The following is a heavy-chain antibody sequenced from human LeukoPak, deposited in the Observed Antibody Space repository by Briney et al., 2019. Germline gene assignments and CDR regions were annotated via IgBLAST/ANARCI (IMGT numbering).Heavy chain of an antibody. Sequence: GGSLRLSCAASGFTFDDCAMHWVRQAPGKGLEWVSGISWNSGSIGYADSVKGRFTISRDNAKNSLYLQMNSLRAEDTALYYCAKDTDPGIVGAGEFDYWGQGTLVTVSS. J-gene: IGHJ4*02. CDR3: AKDTDPGIVGAGEFDY. CDR1: GFTFDDCA. CDR2: ISWNSGSI. V-gene: IGHV3-9*01. D-gene: IGHD1-26*01.